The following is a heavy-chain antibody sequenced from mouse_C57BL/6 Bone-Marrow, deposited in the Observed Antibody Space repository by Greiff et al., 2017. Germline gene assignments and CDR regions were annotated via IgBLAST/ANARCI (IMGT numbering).Heavy chain of an antibody. CDR2: INPSNGGT. CDR1: GYTFTSYW. D-gene: IGHD4-1*01. J-gene: IGHJ2*01. V-gene: IGHV1-53*01. Sequence: QVQLQQSGTELVKPGASVKLSCKASGYTFTSYWMHWVKQRPGQGLEWIGNINPSNGGTNYNEKFKSKATLTVDNSSPTAYMQLSSLTSEDAAVYYCARGELSSFDYWGQGTTLTVSS. CDR3: ARGELSSFDY.